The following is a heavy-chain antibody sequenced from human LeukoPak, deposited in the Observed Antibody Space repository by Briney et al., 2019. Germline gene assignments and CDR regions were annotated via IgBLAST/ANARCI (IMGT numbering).Heavy chain of an antibody. CDR1: GFTFSSYA. Sequence: PGGSLRLSCAASGFTFSSYAMSWARQAPGKGLEWVSAISGSGGSTYYADSVKGRFTISRDNSKNTLYLQMNSLRAEDTAVYYCAKDHGEGYYYDSSGYDYGMDVWGQGTTVTVSS. V-gene: IGHV3-23*01. D-gene: IGHD3-22*01. CDR2: ISGSGGST. J-gene: IGHJ6*02. CDR3: AKDHGEGYYYDSSGYDYGMDV.